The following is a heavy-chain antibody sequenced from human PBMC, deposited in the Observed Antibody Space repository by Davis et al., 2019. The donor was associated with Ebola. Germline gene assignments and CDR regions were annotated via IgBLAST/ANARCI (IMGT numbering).Heavy chain of an antibody. Sequence: GESLKISCAASGFTFSDYYMSWIRQAPGKGLEWVANIKQDGSEKYYVDSVKGRFTISRDNAKNSLYLQMNSLRAEDTAVYYCASIYYGSGSYYIPTPSFDYWGQGTLVTVSS. J-gene: IGHJ4*02. CDR2: IKQDGSEK. CDR3: ASIYYGSGSYYIPTPSFDY. V-gene: IGHV3-7*01. D-gene: IGHD3-10*01. CDR1: GFTFSDYY.